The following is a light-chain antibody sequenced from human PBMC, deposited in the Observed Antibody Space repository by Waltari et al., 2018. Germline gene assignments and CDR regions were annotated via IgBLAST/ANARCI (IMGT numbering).Light chain of an antibody. CDR1: QNIGSS. CDR2: EAS. CDR3: QQYKTSPTWT. V-gene: IGKV1-5*03. J-gene: IGKJ1*01. Sequence: DIQMTQSPSTLPASVGDSVTITCRASQNIGSSLVWYQQKPGKAPKLLIYEASSLQFGVPSRFSGRGSGAEFTLTIASLQPDDFAAYYCQQYKTSPTWTFGQGTKVEIK.